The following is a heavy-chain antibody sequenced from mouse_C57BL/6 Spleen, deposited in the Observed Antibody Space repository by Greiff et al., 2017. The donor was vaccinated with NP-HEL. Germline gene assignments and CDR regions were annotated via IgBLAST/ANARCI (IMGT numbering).Heavy chain of an antibody. CDR3: ASVYYDYDVAY. CDR2: IYCDDDK. J-gene: IGHJ3*01. Sequence: QVTLKVSGPGILQSSQTLSLTCSFSGFSLSTSGMGVGWLRPPSGLGLDGLAHIYCDDDKRYNPSLKSRLSIAKDTARNQVFLKITSVDTADTAKYDCASVYYDYDVAYWGQGTLVTVSA. D-gene: IGHD2-4*01. V-gene: IGHV8-12*01. CDR1: GFSLSTSGMG.